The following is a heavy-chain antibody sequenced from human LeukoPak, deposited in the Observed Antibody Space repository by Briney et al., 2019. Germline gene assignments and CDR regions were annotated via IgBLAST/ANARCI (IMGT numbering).Heavy chain of an antibody. J-gene: IGHJ4*02. Sequence: GGSLRLSCAVSGFSLSRYAMSWVRKAPGKGLEWVSAISDSGGSTYYADSVKGRFTISRDNSRNTLYLQMNTLKAEDTAVYYCAKCRGSSWSDYFDYWGQGTLVTVSS. CDR3: AKCRGSSWSDYFDY. V-gene: IGHV3-23*01. D-gene: IGHD6-13*01. CDR2: ISDSGGST. CDR1: GFSLSRYA.